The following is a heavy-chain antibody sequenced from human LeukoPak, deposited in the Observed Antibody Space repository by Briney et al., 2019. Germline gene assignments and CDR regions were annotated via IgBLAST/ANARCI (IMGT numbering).Heavy chain of an antibody. CDR2: IYSGGST. CDR3: ARELVDDAFDI. Sequence: GGSLRLSCAASGFTVSSNYMSWVRQAPGKGLEWVSVIYSGGSTYYAGSVKGRFTISRDNSKNTLYLQMNSLRAEDTAVYYCARELVDDAFDIWGQGTMVTVSS. J-gene: IGHJ3*02. CDR1: GFTVSSNY. D-gene: IGHD2-15*01. V-gene: IGHV3-66*01.